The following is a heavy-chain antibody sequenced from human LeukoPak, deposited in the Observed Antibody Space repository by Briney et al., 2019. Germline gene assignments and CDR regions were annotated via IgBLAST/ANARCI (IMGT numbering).Heavy chain of an antibody. CDR1: GYTFTSYD. D-gene: IGHD3-3*01. CDR2: MNPNSGNT. V-gene: IGHV1-8*03. Sequence: ASVKVSCNASGYTFTSYDINWVRQATGQGLEWTGWMNPNSGNTGYAQKFQGRVTITRNTSISTAYMELSSLRSEDTAVYYCARGLTSIWSGYNYWGQGTLVTVSS. CDR3: ARGLTSIWSGYNY. J-gene: IGHJ4*02.